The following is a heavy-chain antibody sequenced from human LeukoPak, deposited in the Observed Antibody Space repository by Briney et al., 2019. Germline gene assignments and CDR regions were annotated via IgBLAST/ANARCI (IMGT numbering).Heavy chain of an antibody. CDR2: ISWNSGSI. Sequence: GRSLRLSCAASGFTFDDYAMHWVRQAPGKGLEWVSGISWNSGSIGYADSVKGRFTISRDNAKNSLYLQMNSLRAEDMALYYCAKDIRKTSGSCYDSDAFDIWGQGTMVTVSS. CDR1: GFTFDDYA. J-gene: IGHJ3*02. CDR3: AKDIRKTSGSCYDSDAFDI. V-gene: IGHV3-9*03. D-gene: IGHD1-26*01.